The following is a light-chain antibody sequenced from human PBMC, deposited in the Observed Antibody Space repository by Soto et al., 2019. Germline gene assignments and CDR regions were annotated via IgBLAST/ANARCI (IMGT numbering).Light chain of an antibody. CDR2: DVS. V-gene: IGLV2-14*01. CDR3: SSYTSISTLV. CDR1: SSDVGGYNY. Sequence: QSALTQPASVSGSPGQSITISCTGTSSDVGGYNYVSWYQQHPGKAPKLMIYDVSNRPSGVSNRFSGSKSGNTASLTISGLQAEDEADYHCSSYTSISTLVFGGGTQLTVL. J-gene: IGLJ2*01.